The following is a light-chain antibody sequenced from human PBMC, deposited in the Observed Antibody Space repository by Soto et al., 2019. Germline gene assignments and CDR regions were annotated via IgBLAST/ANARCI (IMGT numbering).Light chain of an antibody. J-gene: IGKJ2*01. V-gene: IGKV1-39*01. CDR2: AAS. CDR1: QSITNY. CDR3: QQSDSYPYT. Sequence: DIQMTQSPSSLSVSVGDRVTITCRASQSITNYLNWYQQKPGKAPKLLVYAASRLQSGVPSRFSGNRSGTEFTLTISSLQPEDFASYYCQQSDSYPYTFGQGTKLEIK.